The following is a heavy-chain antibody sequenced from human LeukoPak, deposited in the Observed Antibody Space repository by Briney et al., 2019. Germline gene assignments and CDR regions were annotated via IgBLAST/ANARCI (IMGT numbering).Heavy chain of an antibody. CDR2: TYYRSKWYN. J-gene: IGHJ2*01. D-gene: IGHD3-10*01. CDR3: ARAGRESRWFGELTYWYFDL. Sequence: SQTLSLTCAISGDSVSSNSAAWNWIRQSPSRGLEWLGRTYYRSKWYNDYAVSVKSRITINPDTSKNQFSLQLNSVTPEDTAVYYCARAGRESRWFGELTYWYFDLWGRGTLVTVSS. CDR1: GDSVSSNSAA. V-gene: IGHV6-1*01.